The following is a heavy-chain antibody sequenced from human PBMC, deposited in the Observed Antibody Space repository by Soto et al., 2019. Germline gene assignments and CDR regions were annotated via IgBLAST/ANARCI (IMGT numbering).Heavy chain of an antibody. V-gene: IGHV3-23*01. CDR3: ASEVAVGLFDY. D-gene: IGHD6-19*01. CDR1: GLTFSTYT. J-gene: IGHJ4*02. CDR2: ISASGGST. Sequence: EVQILESGGGLIQPGESLRLSCAASGLTFSTYTMSWVRQAPEKGLEWVSSISASGGSTYYADSVKGRFTIFRDNSNNTLFLHMSRLRADDTAVYYCASEVAVGLFDYWGQGTLVTVSS.